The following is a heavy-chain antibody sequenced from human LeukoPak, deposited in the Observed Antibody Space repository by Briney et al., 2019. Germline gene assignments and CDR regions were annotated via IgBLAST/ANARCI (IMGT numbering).Heavy chain of an antibody. V-gene: IGHV3-23*01. CDR1: GFTLSSYA. D-gene: IGHD3-3*01. CDR3: VREGPPQGRPWSGWYPFDF. Sequence: GGSLRLSCAASGFTLSSYAMSWVRQAPGKGLEWVSSISASGGSTNYADSVKGRFTISRDNAKNSLYLQMNSLRVDDTAVYYCVREGPPQGRPWSGWYPFDFWGQGILVTVSS. J-gene: IGHJ4*02. CDR2: ISASGGST.